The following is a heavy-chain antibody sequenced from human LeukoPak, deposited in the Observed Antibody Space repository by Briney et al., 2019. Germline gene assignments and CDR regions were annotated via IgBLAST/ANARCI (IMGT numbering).Heavy chain of an antibody. CDR3: ARGRTEYYDILTGYYPTGGMDV. V-gene: IGHV3-21*01. D-gene: IGHD3-9*01. J-gene: IGHJ6*02. CDR1: RFTFSSYS. Sequence: GGSLRLSCAASRFTFSSYSMNWVRQAPGKGLEWVSSISSSSSYTYYADSVKGRFTISRDNAKNSLYLQMNSLRAEDTAVYYCARGRTEYYDILTGYYPTGGMDVWGQGTTVTVSS. CDR2: ISSSSSYT.